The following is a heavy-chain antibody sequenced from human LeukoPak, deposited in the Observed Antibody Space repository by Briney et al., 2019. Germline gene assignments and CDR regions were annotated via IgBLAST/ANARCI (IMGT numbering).Heavy chain of an antibody. CDR1: GFTFSRFT. CDR2: IYGGTSGET. D-gene: IGHD4-17*01. J-gene: IGHJ4*02. Sequence: SGGSLRLSCTAAGFTFSRFTMSWVRQSPGKGLEWVSGIYGGTSGETFYAYSVKGPFTIMRDNSKDTLYLQMNSLKAKDTAIYFCAKDLTTDGVWDIDYWGQGTLITVSS. CDR3: AKDLTTDGVWDIDY. V-gene: IGHV3-23*01.